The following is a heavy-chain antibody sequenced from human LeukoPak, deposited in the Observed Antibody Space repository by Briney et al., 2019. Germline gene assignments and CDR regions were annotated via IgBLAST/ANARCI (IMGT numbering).Heavy chain of an antibody. Sequence: PSETLSLTCGVSGGSISSTNWWSLVRQPPGQGLEWTGKISLSGDTNYAPSLRSRVTMSLDRSKNYLYLTLNTLTAADTAVYYCSRESGACSHFGYWVQG. D-gene: IGHD2-21*02. CDR2: ISLSGDT. CDR3: SRESGACSHFGY. V-gene: IGHV4-4*02. CDR1: GGSISSTNW. J-gene: IGHJ4*02.